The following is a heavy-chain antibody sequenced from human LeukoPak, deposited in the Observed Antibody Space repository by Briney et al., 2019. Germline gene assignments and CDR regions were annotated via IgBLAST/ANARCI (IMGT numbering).Heavy chain of an antibody. Sequence: GGSLRLSCTASGFTFRTYGMNWVRQAPGKGLEWLSGISGSGNGTYYADSVKGRFTISRDNSKNVVYLQMNSLTVEDAATYYCAKRTVSAFDSWGQGTLLIVSS. CDR3: AKRTVSAFDS. V-gene: IGHV3-23*01. CDR1: GFTFRTYG. D-gene: IGHD5/OR15-5a*01. CDR2: ISGSGNGT. J-gene: IGHJ4*02.